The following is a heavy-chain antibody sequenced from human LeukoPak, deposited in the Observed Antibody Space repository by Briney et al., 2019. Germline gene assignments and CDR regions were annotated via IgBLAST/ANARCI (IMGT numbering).Heavy chain of an antibody. V-gene: IGHV4-59*12. D-gene: IGHD4-17*01. CDR3: ARGGNYGDYDPFDY. J-gene: IGHJ4*02. CDR1: GGSISSYY. CDR2: IYYSGST. Sequence: SETLSLTCTVSGGSISSYYWSWIRQPPGKGLEWIGYIYYSGSTNYNPSLKSRVTMSVDTSKNQFSLKLSSVTAADTAVYYCARGGNYGDYDPFDYWGQGTLVTVSS.